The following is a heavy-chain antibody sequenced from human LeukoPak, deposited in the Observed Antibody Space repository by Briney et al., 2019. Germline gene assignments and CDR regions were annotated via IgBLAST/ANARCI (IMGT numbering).Heavy chain of an antibody. CDR2: INPNSGGT. Sequence: ASVKVSCKASGYTFTGYYMHWVRQAPGQGLEWMGWINPNSGGTNYAQKFQGRVTMTRDTSISTAYMEVSRLTADDTAVFYCAREGSGYPYWGQGTLVTVSS. V-gene: IGHV1-2*02. CDR3: AREGSGYPY. D-gene: IGHD5-12*01. CDR1: GYTFTGYY. J-gene: IGHJ4*02.